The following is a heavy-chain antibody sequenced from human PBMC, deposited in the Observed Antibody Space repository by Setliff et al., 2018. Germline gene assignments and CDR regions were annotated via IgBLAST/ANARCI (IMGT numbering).Heavy chain of an antibody. CDR2: IYTSWST. CDR3: ARMSGFQYIDV. J-gene: IGHJ6*03. CDR1: GGSIVSHSC. D-gene: IGHD3-3*01. Sequence: PSETLSLTCGVSGGSIVSHSCWTWVRQAPGKGLEWIGQIYTSWSTNYNPSLKSRVTISLDTSKNQFSLSLTSVTAEDTAVYYCARMSGFQYIDVWDKGTTVTVSS. V-gene: IGHV4-4*02.